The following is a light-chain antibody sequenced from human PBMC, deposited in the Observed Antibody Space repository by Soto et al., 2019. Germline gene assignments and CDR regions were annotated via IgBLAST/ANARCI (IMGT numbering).Light chain of an antibody. V-gene: IGKV1-5*01. CDR1: QSISSW. J-gene: IGKJ4*01. Sequence: DIQMTQSPSTLSASVGDRVTITCRASQSISSWLAWYQQKPGKAPKLLIYDASTLESGVPSRFSGSGSGTEFTLTVSSLQPEDFAVYYCQHDYNLLTFGGGTKVDIK. CDR3: QHDYNLLT. CDR2: DAS.